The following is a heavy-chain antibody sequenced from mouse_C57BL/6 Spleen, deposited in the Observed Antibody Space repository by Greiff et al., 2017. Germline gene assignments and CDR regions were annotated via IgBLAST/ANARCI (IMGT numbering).Heavy chain of an antibody. CDR3: ARSYYYGSRGYAMDY. D-gene: IGHD1-1*01. Sequence: VKLVESGPGLVAPSQRLSITCTVSGFSLTSYGVHWVRQPPGKGLEWLVVIWSDGSTTYNSALKSRLSISKDNSKSQVFLKMNSLQTDDTAMYYCARSYYYGSRGYAMDYWGQGTSVTVSS. J-gene: IGHJ4*01. CDR2: IWSDGST. V-gene: IGHV2-6*03. CDR1: GFSLTSYG.